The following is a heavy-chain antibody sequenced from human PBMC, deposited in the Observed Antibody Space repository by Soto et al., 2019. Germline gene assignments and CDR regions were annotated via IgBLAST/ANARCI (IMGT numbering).Heavy chain of an antibody. CDR3: TRLLYYYYYGMDV. V-gene: IGHV3-15*01. J-gene: IGHJ6*02. Sequence: GGSLRHSCAASGFTFSNAWMSWVRQDPGKGLEWVGRIKSKTDGGTTDYAAPVKGRFTISRDESKNTLYLQMNSLKTEDTAVYYCTRLLYYYYYGMDVWGQGTTVTVSS. CDR1: GFTFSNAW. D-gene: IGHD1-26*01. CDR2: IKSKTDGGTT.